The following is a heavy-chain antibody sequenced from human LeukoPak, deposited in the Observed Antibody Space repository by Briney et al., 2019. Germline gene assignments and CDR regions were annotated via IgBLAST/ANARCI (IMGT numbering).Heavy chain of an antibody. D-gene: IGHD3-3*01. Sequence: PSETLSLTCTVSGGSISSGGYYWSWIRQPPGKGLEWIGYIYHSGSTYYNPSLKSRVTISVDRSKNQFSLKLSSVTAADTAVYYCARTHYDFWSPHRFDPWGQGTLVTVSS. CDR1: GGSISSGGYY. J-gene: IGHJ5*02. CDR2: IYHSGST. V-gene: IGHV4-30-2*01. CDR3: ARTHYDFWSPHRFDP.